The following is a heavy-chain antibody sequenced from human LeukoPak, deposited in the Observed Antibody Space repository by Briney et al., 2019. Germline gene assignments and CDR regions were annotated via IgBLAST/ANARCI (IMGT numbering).Heavy chain of an antibody. CDR3: ASAGLQLPLDY. D-gene: IGHD5-24*01. CDR1: GFTFSSYA. Sequence: GGSLRLSCAASGFTFSSYAMHWVRQAPGKGLEWVAVISYDGSNKYYADSVKGRFTISRDNSKNTLYLQMNSLRAEDTAVYYCASAGLQLPLDYWGQGTLVTVSS. CDR2: ISYDGSNK. V-gene: IGHV3-30-3*01. J-gene: IGHJ4*02.